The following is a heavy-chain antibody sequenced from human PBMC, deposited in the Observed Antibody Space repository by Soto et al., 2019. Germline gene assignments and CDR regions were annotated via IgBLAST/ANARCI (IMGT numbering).Heavy chain of an antibody. V-gene: IGHV4-39*01. D-gene: IGHD3-3*01. J-gene: IGHJ4*02. CDR2: IYYSGST. Sequence: QLQLQESGPGLVKPSETLSLTCTVSGGSISSSSYYWGWIRQPPGKGLEWIVRIYYSGSTYYNPSLKSRVPISVETSKNQFSLRLSSVTAADTAVYYCARSGVFGGTGHYWGQGTLVPVSS. CDR1: GGSISSSSYY. CDR3: ARSGVFGGTGHY.